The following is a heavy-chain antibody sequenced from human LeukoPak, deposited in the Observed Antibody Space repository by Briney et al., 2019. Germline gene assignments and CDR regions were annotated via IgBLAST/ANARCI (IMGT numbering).Heavy chain of an antibody. Sequence: GGSLRLSCAASGFTVRNNYMTWVRQAPGKGLEWVSIIYSGDSTSYADSVKGRFTISRDNAKNSLYLQMNSLRAEDTAVYYCARDVGVIEGAFDIWGQGTMVTVSS. V-gene: IGHV3-53*01. D-gene: IGHD2-8*01. CDR1: GFTVRNNY. J-gene: IGHJ3*02. CDR2: IYSGDST. CDR3: ARDVGVIEGAFDI.